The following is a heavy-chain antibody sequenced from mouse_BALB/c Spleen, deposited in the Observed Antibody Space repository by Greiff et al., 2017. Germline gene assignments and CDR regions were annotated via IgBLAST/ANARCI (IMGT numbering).Heavy chain of an antibody. CDR3: ARIYDGYAMDY. V-gene: IGHV2-9*02. Sequence: VQLQQSGPGLVAPSQSRSITCTVSGFSLTSYGVHWVRQPPGKGLEWLGVIWAGGSTNYNSALMSRLSISKDNSKSQVFLKMNSLQTDDTAMYYWARIYDGYAMDYWGQGTSVTVSS. D-gene: IGHD2-3*01. CDR1: GFSLTSYG. J-gene: IGHJ4*01. CDR2: IWAGGST.